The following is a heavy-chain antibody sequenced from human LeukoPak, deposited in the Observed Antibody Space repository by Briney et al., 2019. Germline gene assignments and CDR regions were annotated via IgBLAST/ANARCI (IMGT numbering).Heavy chain of an antibody. V-gene: IGHV3-33*08. D-gene: IGHD4-11*01. CDR3: ATGGNFYYSH. Sequence: QTGGSLRLSCAASGFTFSTYVIHWVRQAPGKGLEWVAVAYGDGSSQYYADSVKGRFSISKDISKNTLSLQMNSLRAEDTAVYSCATGGNFYYSHWGQGTLVTVSS. CDR1: GFTFSTYV. CDR2: AYGDGSSQ. J-gene: IGHJ1*01.